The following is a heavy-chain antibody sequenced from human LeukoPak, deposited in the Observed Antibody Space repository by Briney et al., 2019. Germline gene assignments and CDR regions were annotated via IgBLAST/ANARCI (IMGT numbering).Heavy chain of an antibody. CDR3: AKQDAFVVVVADVDY. CDR2: ISGSGGST. J-gene: IGHJ4*02. CDR1: GFTVSSNY. Sequence: PGGSLRLSCAASGFTVSSNYMSWVRQAPGKGLEWVSAISGSGGSTYYADSVKGRFTISRDNSKNTLYLQMNSLRAEDTAVYYCAKQDAFVVVVADVDYWGQGTLVTVSS. V-gene: IGHV3-23*01. D-gene: IGHD2-15*01.